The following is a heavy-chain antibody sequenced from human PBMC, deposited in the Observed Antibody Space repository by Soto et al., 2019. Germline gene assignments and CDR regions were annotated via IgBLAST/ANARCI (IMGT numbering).Heavy chain of an antibody. CDR1: GYTFTSYA. CDR2: INAGNGNK. D-gene: IGHD3-10*01. Sequence: ASVKVSCKASGYTFTSYAMHWVRQAPGQRLEWMGWINAGNGNKKYSQKFQGRVTITRDTSASTAYMELSSLRSEDTAVYYCAKGALWFGELLYLDYWGQGTLVTVSS. CDR3: AKGALWFGELLYLDY. V-gene: IGHV1-3*01. J-gene: IGHJ4*02.